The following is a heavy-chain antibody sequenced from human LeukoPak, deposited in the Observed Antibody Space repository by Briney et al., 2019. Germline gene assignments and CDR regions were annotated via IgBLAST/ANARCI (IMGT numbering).Heavy chain of an antibody. V-gene: IGHV4-39*07. CDR1: GGSITSTNCY. CDR3: ARVRNYALND. CDR2: IYYDGST. Sequence: SETLSLTCTVSGGSITSTNCYWGWIRQPPGKGLEWVGNIYYDGSTYYNPSLKSRVTISVDTSKNQLSLKLGSVTAADAAEYYYARVRNYALNDWGQGTLVTVSS. J-gene: IGHJ4*02. D-gene: IGHD1-7*01.